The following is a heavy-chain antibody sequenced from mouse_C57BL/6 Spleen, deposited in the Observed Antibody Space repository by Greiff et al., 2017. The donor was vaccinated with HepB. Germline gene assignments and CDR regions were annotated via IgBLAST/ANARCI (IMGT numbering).Heavy chain of an antibody. CDR3: ATGGYGYDRGFAY. Sequence: QVQLQQSGAELVKPGASVKLSCKASGYTFTSYWMHWVKQRPGQGLEWIGMIHPNSGSTNYNEKFKSKATLTVDKSSSTAYMQLSSLTSEDSAVYYCATGGYGYDRGFAYWGQGTLVTVSA. D-gene: IGHD2-2*01. J-gene: IGHJ3*01. CDR2: IHPNSGST. CDR1: GYTFTSYW. V-gene: IGHV1-64*01.